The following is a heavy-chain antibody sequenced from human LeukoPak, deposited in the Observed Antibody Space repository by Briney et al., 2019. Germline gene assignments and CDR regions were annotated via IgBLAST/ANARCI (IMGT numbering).Heavy chain of an antibody. Sequence: ASVKVSCKASGYTFTSYDINWVRQATGQGLEWMGWMNPNSGNTSYAQKFQGRVTMTRDTSTSTVYMELSSLRSEDTAVYYCARGTGIARPDYWGQGTLVTVSS. CDR2: MNPNSGNT. D-gene: IGHD6-6*01. V-gene: IGHV1-8*02. CDR3: ARGTGIARPDY. CDR1: GYTFTSYD. J-gene: IGHJ4*02.